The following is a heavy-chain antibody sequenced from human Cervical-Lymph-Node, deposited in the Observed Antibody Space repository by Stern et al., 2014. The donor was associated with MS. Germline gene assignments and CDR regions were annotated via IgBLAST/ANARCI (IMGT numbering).Heavy chain of an antibody. V-gene: IGHV1-18*04. CDR2: ISVYNGNT. CDR3: AIGTADDWYFDL. D-gene: IGHD2-21*02. CDR1: DYSSTSHG. Sequence: VQLVQSGAEVKKPGASVKVSCKASDYSSTSHGFSWVRQAPGQGLEWMGWISVYNGNTNYAQKFQGRITMTTDRSTSTAYMELRSLRSDDTAVYYCAIGTADDWYFDLWGRGTLVTVSP. J-gene: IGHJ2*01.